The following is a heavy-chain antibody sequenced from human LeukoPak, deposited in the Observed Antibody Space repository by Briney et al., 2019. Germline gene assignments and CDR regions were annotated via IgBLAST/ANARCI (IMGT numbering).Heavy chain of an antibody. CDR2: IYSSGTT. J-gene: IGHJ6*02. D-gene: IGHD7-27*01. CDR1: GGSVSSGSYY. Sequence: SETLSLTCTVSGGSVSSGSYYWSWIRQPPGKKLEWIGHIYSSGTTNYNPSLKSRVSISADTSKNQFSLQVSSVTAADTAVYYCARGSGRYYYYGIDVWGQGTTVTVSS. V-gene: IGHV4-61*01. CDR3: ARGSGRYYYYGIDV.